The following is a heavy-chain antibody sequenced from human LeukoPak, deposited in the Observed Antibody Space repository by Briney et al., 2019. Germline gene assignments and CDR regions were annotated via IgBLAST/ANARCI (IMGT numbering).Heavy chain of an antibody. V-gene: IGHV4-30-2*01. J-gene: IGHJ2*01. CDR1: GGSISSGGYS. D-gene: IGHD3-9*01. Sequence: SQTLSLTCAVSGGSISSGGYSWSWIRQPPVKGLEWIGYIYHSGSTYYNPSLKSRVTISVDRSKNQFSLKLSSVTAADTAVYYCARSSGGIRYSRTPRYFDLWGRGTLVTVSS. CDR2: IYHSGST. CDR3: ARSSGGIRYSRTPRYFDL.